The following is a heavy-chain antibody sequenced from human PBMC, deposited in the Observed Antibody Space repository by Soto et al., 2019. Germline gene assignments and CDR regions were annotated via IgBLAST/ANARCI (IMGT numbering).Heavy chain of an antibody. CDR2: IYWDDDK. J-gene: IGHJ5*02. CDR1: GFSLSTSGVG. Sequence: QITLKESGPTLVKPTQTLTLTCTFSGFSLSTSGVGVGWIRQPPGKALEWLALIYWDDDKRYSPSLKSRLTITKDTSQNQVVLTMTNMDPVDTATYYCAHSTSGIAAAEFDPWGQGTLVTVSS. D-gene: IGHD6-13*01. V-gene: IGHV2-5*02. CDR3: AHSTSGIAAAEFDP.